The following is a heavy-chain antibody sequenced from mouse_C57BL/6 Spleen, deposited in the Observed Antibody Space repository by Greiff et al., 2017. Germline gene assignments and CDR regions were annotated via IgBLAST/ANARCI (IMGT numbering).Heavy chain of an antibody. CDR2: INPNNGGT. Sequence: VQLQQSGPELVKPGASVKISCKASGYTFTDYYMNWVKQSHGKSLEWIGDINPNNGGTSYHQKVKGKGTWTVDKSSSTSYIVLRSLTSEDSAFYYCARSYYSNSYYFDDWRQGTTLTVSS. CDR1: GYTFTDYY. CDR3: ARSYYSNSYYFDD. V-gene: IGHV1-26*01. D-gene: IGHD2-5*01. J-gene: IGHJ2*01.